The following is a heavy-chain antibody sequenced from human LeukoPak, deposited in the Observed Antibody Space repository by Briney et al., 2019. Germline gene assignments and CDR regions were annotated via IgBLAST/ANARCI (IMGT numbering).Heavy chain of an antibody. D-gene: IGHD6-19*01. CDR1: GYSISSSNW. CDR3: ARKGGWWYFDY. CDR2: IYYSGST. Sequence: SETLSFTCAVSGYSISSSNWWGWIRQPPGKGLEWIGYIYYSGSTYYNPSLKSRVTMSVDTSKNQFSLKLSSVTAVDTAVYYCARKGGWWYFDYWGQGTLVTVSS. J-gene: IGHJ4*02. V-gene: IGHV4-28*01.